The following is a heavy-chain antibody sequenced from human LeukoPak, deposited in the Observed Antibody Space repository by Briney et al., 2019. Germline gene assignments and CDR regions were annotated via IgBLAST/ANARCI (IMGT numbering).Heavy chain of an antibody. V-gene: IGHV3-9*01. CDR2: ISWNSGSI. J-gene: IGHJ4*02. D-gene: IGHD3-9*01. CDR1: GFTFDDYA. Sequence: SLRLSCAASGFTFDDYAMHWVRQAPGKGLEWVSGISWNSGSIGYADSVKGRFTISRDNAKNSLYLQMNSLRAEDTALYYCAKDLSDILTVADYWGQGTLVTVSS. CDR3: AKDLSDILTVADY.